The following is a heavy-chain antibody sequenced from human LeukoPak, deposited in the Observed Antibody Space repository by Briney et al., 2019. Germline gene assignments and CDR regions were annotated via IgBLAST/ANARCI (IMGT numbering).Heavy chain of an antibody. D-gene: IGHD1-26*01. CDR3: ASSGSYFDGGRGWFDP. CDR1: GYTFTSYY. CDR2: INPSGGST. V-gene: IGHV1-46*01. J-gene: IGHJ5*02. Sequence: ASVKVSCKASGYTFTSYYMHWVRRAPGQGLEWMEIINPSGGSTSYAQKFQGRVTMTRDTSTSTVYMELSSLRSEDTAVYYCASSGSYFDGGRGWFDPWGQGTLVTVSS.